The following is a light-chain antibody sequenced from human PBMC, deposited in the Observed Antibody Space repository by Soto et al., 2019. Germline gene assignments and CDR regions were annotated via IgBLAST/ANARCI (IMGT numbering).Light chain of an antibody. J-gene: IGKJ4*01. CDR3: QQYGNSLT. Sequence: EIVLTQSPGTLSLSPGERATLSCRASQSVNSNYLAWYQQKPGQAPRLLIYGASRRATGIPDRFSGSGSGTDFPLTIRTLDPEDFAVYYCQQYGNSLTFGGGTKVEI. CDR2: GAS. V-gene: IGKV3-20*01. CDR1: QSVNSNY.